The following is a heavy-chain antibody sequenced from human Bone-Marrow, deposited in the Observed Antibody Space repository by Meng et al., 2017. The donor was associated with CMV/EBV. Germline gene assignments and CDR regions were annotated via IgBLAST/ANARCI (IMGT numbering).Heavy chain of an antibody. CDR3: ARSVCSSTSCYPPMWASDI. Sequence: SVKVSCKASGGTFSSYAISWVRQAPGQGLEWMGGIIPILGIANYAQKFQGRVTITADKSTSTAYMELSSLRSEDTAVYYWARSVCSSTSCYPPMWASDILGQGTRVTVSS. CDR1: GGTFSSYA. CDR2: IIPILGIA. J-gene: IGHJ3*02. D-gene: IGHD2-2*01. V-gene: IGHV1-69*10.